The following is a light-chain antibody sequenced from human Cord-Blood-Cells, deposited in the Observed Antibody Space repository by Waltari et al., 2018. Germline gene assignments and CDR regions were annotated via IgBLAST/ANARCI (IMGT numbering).Light chain of an antibody. Sequence: QSALTQPASVSGSPGQSITISCTGTSSDVGGYNYFSWYQQHPGKAPNLMIYEVSNRPSGVSNRFSGSKSGNTASLTISGLQAEDEADYYCSSYTSSSTYVFGTGTKVTVL. CDR1: SSDVGGYNY. V-gene: IGLV2-14*01. CDR2: EVS. CDR3: SSYTSSSTYV. J-gene: IGLJ1*01.